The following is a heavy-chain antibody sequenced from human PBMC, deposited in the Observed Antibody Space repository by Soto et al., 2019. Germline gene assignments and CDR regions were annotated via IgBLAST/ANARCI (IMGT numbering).Heavy chain of an antibody. CDR1: GYTFTGYY. J-gene: IGHJ6*02. V-gene: IGHV1-2*04. CDR2: INPNSGGT. CDR3: ARDLGLNYYGSGTQKGMAV. Sequence: ASVKVSCKASGYTFTGYYMHWVRQAPGQGLEWMGWINPNSGGTNYAQKFQGWVTMTRDTSISTAYMELSRLRSDDTAVYYCARDLGLNYYGSGTQKGMAVWGQGTTVTVSS. D-gene: IGHD3-10*01.